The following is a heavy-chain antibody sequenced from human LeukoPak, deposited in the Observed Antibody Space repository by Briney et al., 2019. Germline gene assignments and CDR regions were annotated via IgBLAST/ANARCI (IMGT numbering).Heavy chain of an antibody. Sequence: PSETLSLTCTVSGGSISSGDYYWSWIRQPPGKALDWIGYIYYSGSTYYNPSLKSRVTISVDTSKNQFSLKLSSVTAADTAVYYCARVTRHDAFDIWGQGTMVTVSS. CDR3: ARVTRHDAFDI. V-gene: IGHV4-30-4*01. CDR2: IYYSGST. J-gene: IGHJ3*02. CDR1: GGSISSGDYY.